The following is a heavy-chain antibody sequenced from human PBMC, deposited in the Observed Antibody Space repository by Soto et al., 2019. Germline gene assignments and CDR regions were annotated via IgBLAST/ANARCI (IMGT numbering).Heavy chain of an antibody. Sequence: EVQLVESGGGLVQPGGSLRLSCEASGFSFRSYWMHWVRQAPGKGLVWVSRINHDRSITNYADSVKGRFTISRDNANNTVYLQMNSLGAEDTALYYCVREPWGFSGTWYDYWGQGTLVTVSS. CDR2: INHDRSIT. V-gene: IGHV3-74*01. D-gene: IGHD6-13*01. J-gene: IGHJ4*02. CDR1: GFSFRSYW. CDR3: VREPWGFSGTWYDY.